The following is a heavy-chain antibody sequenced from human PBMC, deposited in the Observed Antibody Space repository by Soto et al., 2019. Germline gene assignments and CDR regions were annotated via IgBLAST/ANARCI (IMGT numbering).Heavy chain of an antibody. CDR3: ARDRRPLYKFDY. D-gene: IGHD3-16*01. J-gene: IGHJ4*01. V-gene: IGHV1-2*02. CDR2: INPNSGDT. CDR1: GYTFNACY. Sequence: ASMKVSWKDSGYTFNACYIHWVRQAPGQGLEWVGRINPNSGDTTYAQKFEGRVTMTRDTSISTAYLELSGLRSDDTAIYYCARDRRPLYKFDYWA.